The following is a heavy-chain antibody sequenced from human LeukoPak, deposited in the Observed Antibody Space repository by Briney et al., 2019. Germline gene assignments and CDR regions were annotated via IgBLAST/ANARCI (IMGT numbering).Heavy chain of an antibody. CDR3: ARDLLGDYGTFDI. J-gene: IGHJ3*02. Sequence: SETLSLTCTVSGGSITTHYWSWIRQPAGRELEWIGRVYSTGSTKYNPSLESRVTMSVDTSSNRFSLGLRSVTAADTAVYYCARDLLGDYGTFDIWGQGTMVTVSS. V-gene: IGHV4-4*07. CDR1: GGSITTHY. D-gene: IGHD4-17*01. CDR2: VYSTGST.